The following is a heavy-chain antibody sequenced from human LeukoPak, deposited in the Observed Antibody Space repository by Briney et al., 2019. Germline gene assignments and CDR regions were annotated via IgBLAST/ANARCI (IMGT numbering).Heavy chain of an antibody. CDR2: INHSGST. V-gene: IGHV4-34*01. CDR3: ARGSPPFGFDP. CDR1: GGSFSGYY. D-gene: IGHD3-3*01. J-gene: IGHJ5*02. Sequence: SETLSLTCAVYGGSFSGYYWSWIRQPPGKGLEWIGEINHSGSTNYNPSLKSRVTISVDTSKNQFSLKLSSVTAADTAVYYCARGSPPFGFDPWGQGTLVTVSS.